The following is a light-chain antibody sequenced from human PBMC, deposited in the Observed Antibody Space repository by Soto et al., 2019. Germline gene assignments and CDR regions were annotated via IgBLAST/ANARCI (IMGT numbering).Light chain of an antibody. J-gene: IGKJ1*01. Sequence: DIVMTQSPLSLPVTPGEPASLSCRASQSVSSYLAWYQQKPGQAPRLLIYDASNRATGIPARFSGSGSGTDFTLTISSLQPEDFATYYCQQSYSTPQTFGQGTKVDIK. CDR3: QQSYSTPQT. V-gene: IGKV3-11*01. CDR2: DAS. CDR1: QSVSSY.